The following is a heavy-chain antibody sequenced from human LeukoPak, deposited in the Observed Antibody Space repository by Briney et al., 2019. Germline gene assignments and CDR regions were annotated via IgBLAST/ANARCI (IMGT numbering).Heavy chain of an antibody. CDR2: IYGSGST. CDR3: ARDRGGAIDY. D-gene: IGHD1-26*01. V-gene: IGHV4-59*01. J-gene: IGHJ4*02. Sequence: SETLSLTCTVSGDSISTYYWSWIRRPPGKGLEWIGYIYGSGSTNCNPSLKSRVTISEDTSKNQFSLKLSSVTAADTALYYCARDRGGAIDYWGQGSLVTVSS. CDR1: GDSISTYY.